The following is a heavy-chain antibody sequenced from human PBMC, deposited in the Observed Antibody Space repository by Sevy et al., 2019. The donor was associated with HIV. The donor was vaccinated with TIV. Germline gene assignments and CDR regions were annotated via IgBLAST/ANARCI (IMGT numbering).Heavy chain of an antibody. J-gene: IGHJ6*02. CDR2: IKSKTDGGTT. D-gene: IGHD3-3*01. V-gene: IGHV3-15*01. CDR1: GFTFSNAW. Sequence: GGSLRLSCAASGFTFSNAWMSWVRQAPGKGLEWVGRIKSKTDGGTTDYAAPVKGRFTISRDDSKNTLYLQMNSLKTEDQAVYYCTTIPVLRYSEWLFILRLDYYYGMDVWGQGTTVTVSS. CDR3: TTIPVLRYSEWLFILRLDYYYGMDV.